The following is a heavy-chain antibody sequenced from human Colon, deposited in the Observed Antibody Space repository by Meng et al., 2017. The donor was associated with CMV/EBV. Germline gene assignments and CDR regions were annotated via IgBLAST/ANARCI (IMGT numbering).Heavy chain of an antibody. Sequence: GGSLRLSCVASGFTFSNSDMNWVRQAPGKGLEWVSGVSWNGSRTHYADSVKGRFIISRDNSKNTLYLQMGSLRAEDMAVYYCAREAAAGTYFIRFGMDVWGQGTTVTVSS. CDR1: GFTFSNSD. CDR2: VSWNGSRT. J-gene: IGHJ6*02. D-gene: IGHD6-13*01. CDR3: AREAAAGTYFIRFGMDV. V-gene: IGHV3-19*01.